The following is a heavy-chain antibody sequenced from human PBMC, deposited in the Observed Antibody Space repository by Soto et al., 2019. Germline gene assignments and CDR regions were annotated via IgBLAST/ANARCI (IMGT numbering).Heavy chain of an antibody. V-gene: IGHV2-26*04. D-gene: IGHD6-13*01. CDR3: ASTYSTSWYWFDP. J-gene: IGHJ5*02. Sequence: QVTVKESGPVLVKPTETLTLTCTVSGFSLSNAGLGVSWIRQPPGKALEWLAHIFSNDEKSYSTSLKSRLTISKDTSKSQVVLTMTNMDPVDTPTYYRASTYSTSWYWFDPWGQGTLVTVSS. CDR2: IFSNDEK. CDR1: GFSLSNAGLG.